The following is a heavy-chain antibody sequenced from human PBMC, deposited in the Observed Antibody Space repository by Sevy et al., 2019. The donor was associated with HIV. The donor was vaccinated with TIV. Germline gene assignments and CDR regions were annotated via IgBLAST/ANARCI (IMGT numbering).Heavy chain of an antibody. CDR3: TTAAGGGYYYGMDV. J-gene: IGHJ6*02. CDR1: GFTVSNAW. V-gene: IGHV3-15*01. CDR2: IKSKTDGGTT. D-gene: IGHD1-26*01. Sequence: GGSLRLACAAAGFTVSNAWVGWVRQAPGEWLGWVGRIKSKTDGGTTDCAEPVKGRLTISRDDSNNTLYLQMNRLKTEDTAVYYCTTAAGGGYYYGMDVWGQGTTVTVSS.